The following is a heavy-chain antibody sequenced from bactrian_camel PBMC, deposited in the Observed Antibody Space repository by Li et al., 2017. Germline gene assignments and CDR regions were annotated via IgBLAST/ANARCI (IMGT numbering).Heavy chain of an antibody. V-gene: IGHV3S55*01. J-gene: IGHJ4*01. D-gene: IGHD5*01. CDR3: AADMDLLGAATTTCGSFDY. CDR2: INRDGST. Sequence: HVQLVESRGSVQAGETLRLSCTYRSGFTFRDPDMGWYRQAPGNECRLVSRINRDGSTWYVDSVKGRFTISRDNAKNTLYLQMKSLKPEDTAVYYCAADMDLLGAATTTCGSFDYWGQGTQVTVS. CDR1: GFTFRDPD.